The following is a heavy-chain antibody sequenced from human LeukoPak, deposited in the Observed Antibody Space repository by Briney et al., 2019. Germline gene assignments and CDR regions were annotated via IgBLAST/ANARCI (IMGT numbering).Heavy chain of an antibody. CDR3: ARDLNFWSSYSTRGFDY. CDR2: ITTSSNYI. D-gene: IGHD3-3*01. J-gene: IGHJ4*01. Sequence: PGGSLRLSCAASGFTFSSYSMTWVRQAPGKGLEWVPSITTSSNYIDYADSVKGRFTISRDNAKNSLYLQMNSLRAEDTAVYYCARDLNFWSSYSTRGFDYWGQGTLVTVSS. V-gene: IGHV3-21*01. CDR1: GFTFSSYS.